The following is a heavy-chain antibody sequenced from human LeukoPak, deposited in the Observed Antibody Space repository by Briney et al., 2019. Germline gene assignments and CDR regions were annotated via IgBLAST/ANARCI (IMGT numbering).Heavy chain of an antibody. Sequence: SETLSLTCTVSGGSIDTYYWNWIRQPPGKGLEWIGYVFHTGNTNYNPSLKSRVTISVDTSKNQFSLKLSSVTAADTAVYYCARDRGSQSFIDYWGPGTLVTVSS. CDR2: VFHTGNT. V-gene: IGHV4-59*01. CDR3: ARDRGSQSFIDY. J-gene: IGHJ4*02. D-gene: IGHD1-26*01. CDR1: GGSIDTYY.